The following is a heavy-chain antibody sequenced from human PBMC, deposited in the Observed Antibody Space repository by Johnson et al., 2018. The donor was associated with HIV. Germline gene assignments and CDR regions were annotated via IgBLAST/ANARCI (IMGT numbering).Heavy chain of an antibody. CDR3: ARVGQQSNAFDI. CDR2: IRSTSYGGTT. V-gene: IGHV3-49*04. CDR1: GFTFGDYA. J-gene: IGHJ3*02. D-gene: IGHD6-13*01. Sequence: VQLVESGGGLVQPGRSLRLSCTASGFTFGDYAMSWVRQAPGKGLEGVGFIRSTSYGGTTEYAASVKGRFTISRDDSKHSLYLQMNSLKTEDTAVYYCARVGQQSNAFDIWGQGTMVTVSS.